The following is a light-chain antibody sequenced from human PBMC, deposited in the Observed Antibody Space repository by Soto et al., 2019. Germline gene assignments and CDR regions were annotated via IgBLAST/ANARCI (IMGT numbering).Light chain of an antibody. V-gene: IGKV3-20*01. J-gene: IGKJ1*01. CDR2: WTS. CDR1: QGVSSRL. CDR3: EQYYYTRWT. Sequence: EIVLTQSPGTLSWSPGERATFSCRASQGVSSRLLACDQQKPVQTPKLRIYWTSTRESGVPDRFSGSGSGTDFTLSISSLQAEDVAGYYCEQYYYTRWTFGQGTQVEVK.